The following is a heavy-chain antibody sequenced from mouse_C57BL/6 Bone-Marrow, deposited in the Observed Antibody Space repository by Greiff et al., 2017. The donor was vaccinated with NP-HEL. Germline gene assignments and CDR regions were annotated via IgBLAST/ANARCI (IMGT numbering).Heavy chain of an antibody. D-gene: IGHD1-1*01. CDR1: GYAFSSYW. Sequence: QVQLKESGAELVKPGASVKISCKASGYAFSSYWMNWVKERPGKGLEWIGQIYPGDGDTKYNGKFKGKATLTADKSSSTAYMQVSSLTSEDSAVYFCARGDYGSSRFGYAMDYWGQGTSGTVSS. CDR2: IYPGDGDT. J-gene: IGHJ4*01. CDR3: ARGDYGSSRFGYAMDY. V-gene: IGHV1-80*01.